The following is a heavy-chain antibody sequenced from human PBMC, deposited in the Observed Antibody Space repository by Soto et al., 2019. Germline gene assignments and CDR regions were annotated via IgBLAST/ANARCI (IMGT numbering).Heavy chain of an antibody. CDR1: GGSFSGYY. D-gene: IGHD3-3*01. Sequence: ETLSLTCAVYGGSFSGYYWSWIRQPPGKGLEWIGEINHSGSTNYHPSLKSRVTISVDTSKNQFSLKLSSVTAADTAVYYCASRRRVPIFGVVIDYGMDVWGQGTTVTVSS. CDR2: INHSGST. J-gene: IGHJ6*02. V-gene: IGHV4-34*01. CDR3: ASRRRVPIFGVVIDYGMDV.